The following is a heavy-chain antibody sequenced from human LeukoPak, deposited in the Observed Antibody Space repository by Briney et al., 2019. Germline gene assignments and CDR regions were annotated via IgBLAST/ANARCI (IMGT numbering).Heavy chain of an antibody. V-gene: IGHV1-2*02. D-gene: IGHD7-27*01. CDR1: VYTFSIYY. CDR3: APLTGDELYCGF. Sequence: ASVKVSCTSSVYTFSIYYINEVRQAPGQGLEWLGWINPIFGGTNYAQKFQGRVTMTTDTSISTAYMELSRLRSDDTAVYYCAPLTGDELYCGFWGKGILVSVSS. J-gene: IGHJ4*02. CDR2: INPIFGGT.